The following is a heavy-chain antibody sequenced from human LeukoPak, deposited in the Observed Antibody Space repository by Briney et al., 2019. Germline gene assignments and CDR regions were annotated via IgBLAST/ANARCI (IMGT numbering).Heavy chain of an antibody. V-gene: IGHV3-9*01. J-gene: IGHJ4*02. CDR2: ISWNSGSI. Sequence: SLKVSCAASGFTFDDYAMHWVRQAPGKGLEWVSGISWNSGSICYADSVKGRFTISRDNAKNSLYLQMNSLRAEDTALYYCAKDSNPYYGSGSYYSVRKPYYFDYWGQGTLITVSS. CDR3: AKDSNPYYGSGSYYSVRKPYYFDY. D-gene: IGHD3-10*01. CDR1: GFTFDDYA.